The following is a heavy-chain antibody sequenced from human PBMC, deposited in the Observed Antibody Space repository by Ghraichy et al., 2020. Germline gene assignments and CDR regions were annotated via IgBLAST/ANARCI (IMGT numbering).Heavy chain of an antibody. CDR1: GGSFSGYY. Sequence: SETLSLTCAVYGGSFSGYYWSWIRQPPGKGLEWIGEINHSGSTNYNPSLKSRVTISVDTSKNQFSLKLSSVTAADTAVYYCARGVYSGSYYPRSYFQHWGQGTLVTVSS. CDR3: ARGVYSGSYYPRSYFQH. D-gene: IGHD3-10*01. V-gene: IGHV4-34*01. CDR2: INHSGST. J-gene: IGHJ1*01.